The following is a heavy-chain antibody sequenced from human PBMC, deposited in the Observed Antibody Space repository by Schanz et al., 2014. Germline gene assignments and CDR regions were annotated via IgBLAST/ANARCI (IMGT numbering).Heavy chain of an antibody. CDR1: GFTFSSYA. J-gene: IGHJ4*02. Sequence: VHLLESGGGLVEPGGSLRLSCAASGFTFSSYAMSWVRQAPGKGLEWVSAISASGGTTYYADSVKGRFTISRDNSKNTLYLQMNSLRAEDTAVYYCARDHTTESYYSAGPPIDYWGQGTLLTVSS. CDR2: ISASGGTT. D-gene: IGHD1-26*01. V-gene: IGHV3-23*01. CDR3: ARDHTTESYYSAGPPIDY.